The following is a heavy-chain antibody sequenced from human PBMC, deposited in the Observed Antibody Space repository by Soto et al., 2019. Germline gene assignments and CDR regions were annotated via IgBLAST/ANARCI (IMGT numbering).Heavy chain of an antibody. Sequence: PGGSLRLSCAASGFTFSSSGMHWVRQAPGKGLEWVAVISYDASKKCYADSVKGRFTISRDNSKETVDLQMNSLRAEDTAVYYCAKEGCSSTSCVAFLDVWGRGTTVTVSS. CDR2: ISYDASKK. CDR3: AKEGCSSTSCVAFLDV. J-gene: IGHJ6*02. D-gene: IGHD2-2*01. CDR1: GFTFSSSG. V-gene: IGHV3-30*18.